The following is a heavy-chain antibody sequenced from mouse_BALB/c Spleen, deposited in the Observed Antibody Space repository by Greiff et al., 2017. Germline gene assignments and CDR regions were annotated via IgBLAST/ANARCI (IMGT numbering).Heavy chain of an antibody. D-gene: IGHD3-3*01. J-gene: IGHJ2*01. CDR3: ARDGGTRDFDY. CDR2: ISSGGSYT. CDR1: GFTFSSYA. Sequence: EVQRVESGGGLVKPGGSLKLSCAASGFTFSSYAMSWVRQSPEKRLEWVAEISSGGSYTYYPDTVTGRFTISRDNAKNTLYLEMSSLRSEDTAMYYCARDGGTRDFDYWGQGTTLTVSS. V-gene: IGHV5-9-4*01.